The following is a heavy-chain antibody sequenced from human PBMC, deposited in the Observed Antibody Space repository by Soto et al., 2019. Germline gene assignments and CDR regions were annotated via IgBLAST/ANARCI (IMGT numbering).Heavy chain of an antibody. Sequence: EVQLVESGGGLVQPGGSLRLSCAASGFTFSSYNLNWVRQAPGKGLEWVSYISFDSKIIYYADSVKGRFTVSRDNAKNSLYLQVDSLRDEDTALYYCARDLRFEESSDWGSVYYAMDLWGQGTTVTVSS. J-gene: IGHJ6*02. CDR3: ARDLRFEESSDWGSVYYAMDL. V-gene: IGHV3-48*02. CDR1: GFTFSSYN. D-gene: IGHD6-19*01. CDR2: ISFDSKII.